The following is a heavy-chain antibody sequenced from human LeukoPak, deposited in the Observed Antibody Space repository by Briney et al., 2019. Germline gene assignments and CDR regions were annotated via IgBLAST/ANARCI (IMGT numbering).Heavy chain of an antibody. J-gene: IGHJ6*02. Sequence: ASVTVSFTASGYTFTNYYIHWVRQAPGQGLEWMGIINPSGGSTTYAQKFQGRVTMTRDTSTSTVYMELSSLRSEDTAVCYCARSSATVTPDYYGMDVWGQGTTVTVSS. D-gene: IGHD4-11*01. V-gene: IGHV1-46*01. CDR1: GYTFTNYY. CDR3: ARSSATVTPDYYGMDV. CDR2: INPSGGST.